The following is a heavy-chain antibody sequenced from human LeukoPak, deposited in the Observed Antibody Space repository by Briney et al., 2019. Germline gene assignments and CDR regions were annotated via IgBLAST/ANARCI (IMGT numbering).Heavy chain of an antibody. V-gene: IGHV1-69*16. D-gene: IGHD2-21*01. J-gene: IGHJ4*02. CDR2: ILPILGSA. Sequence: GASVKVSCKASGGSFSSSTLSWVRQAPGQGPEWMGGILPILGSATYAQKFQGRVTITTDESTNTAYMELRSLRSDDTAVFYCATGVRAIPIYYWGQGTLVSVSP. CDR3: ATGVRAIPIYY. CDR1: GGSFSSST.